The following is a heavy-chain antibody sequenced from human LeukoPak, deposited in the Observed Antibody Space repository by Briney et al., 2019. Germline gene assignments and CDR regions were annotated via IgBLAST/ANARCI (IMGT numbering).Heavy chain of an antibody. V-gene: IGHV3-23*01. CDR1: GFTFISNT. D-gene: IGHD3-3*01. J-gene: IGHJ5*02. CDR3: AKEHDLWHEQGNWFDT. Sequence: GGSLRLSCAASGFTFISNTMNWVRQPPGKGLEWVSAINDDTPYYTDSVKGRFTVSRDNSKDTLYLHLNSLRAEDTAIYYCAKEHDLWHEQGNWFDTWGQGVLVTVSS. CDR2: INDDTP.